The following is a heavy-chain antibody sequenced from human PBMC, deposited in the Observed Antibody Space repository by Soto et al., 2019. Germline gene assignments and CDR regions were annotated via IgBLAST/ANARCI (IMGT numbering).Heavy chain of an antibody. D-gene: IGHD2-15*01. CDR2: INHSGST. CDR1: GGSFSGYY. J-gene: IGHJ5*02. CDR3: ARGRKFGYCSGGSCPVRHWFDP. V-gene: IGHV4-34*01. Sequence: QVQLQQWGAGLLKPSETLSLTCAVYGGSFSGYYWSWIRQPPGKGLEWIGEINHSGSTNYNPSLKSRVTISVDTSKNQFSLKLSSVTAADTAVYYCARGRKFGYCSGGSCPVRHWFDPWGQGTLVTVSS.